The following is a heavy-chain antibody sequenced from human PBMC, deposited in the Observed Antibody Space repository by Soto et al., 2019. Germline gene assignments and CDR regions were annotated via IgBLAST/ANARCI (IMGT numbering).Heavy chain of an antibody. V-gene: IGHV3-30*18. Sequence: QVQLVESGGGVVQPGRSLRLSCAASGFTFSSYGMHWVRQAPGKGLEWVAVISYDGSNKYYADSVKGRFTISRDNSKNTLYLQMNSLRAEDTAVYYCAKAVLAALNWFDPWGQGTLVTVSS. CDR3: AKAVLAALNWFDP. D-gene: IGHD6-6*01. CDR2: ISYDGSNK. CDR1: GFTFSSYG. J-gene: IGHJ5*02.